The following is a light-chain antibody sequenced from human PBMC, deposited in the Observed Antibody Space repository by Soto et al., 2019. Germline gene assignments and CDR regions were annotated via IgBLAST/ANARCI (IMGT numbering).Light chain of an antibody. CDR3: QQSYSMPRT. Sequence: DIQMTQSPSSLSAFVGDRVTITCRASQSISDYLNLYQQKPGKAPKLLIYAASSLQSGVPSRFSGSGSGTDFTLTFSSLQPEDFATYYCQQSYSMPRTFGQGTKLEIK. CDR1: QSISDY. J-gene: IGKJ2*01. CDR2: AAS. V-gene: IGKV1-39*01.